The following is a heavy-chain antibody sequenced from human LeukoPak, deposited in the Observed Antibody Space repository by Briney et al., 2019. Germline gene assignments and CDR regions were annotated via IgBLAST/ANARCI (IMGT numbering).Heavy chain of an antibody. CDR2: ISGSGGST. V-gene: IGHV3-23*01. CDR3: AKAPLCTVTTCCDY. D-gene: IGHD4-17*01. Sequence: GGSLRLSCAASGFTFSSYAMSWVRQAPGKGLEWVSAISGSGGSTYYADSVKGRFTISRDNSKNTLYLQMNSLRAEDTAVYCCAKAPLCTVTTCCDYWGQGTLVTVSS. CDR1: GFTFSSYA. J-gene: IGHJ4*02.